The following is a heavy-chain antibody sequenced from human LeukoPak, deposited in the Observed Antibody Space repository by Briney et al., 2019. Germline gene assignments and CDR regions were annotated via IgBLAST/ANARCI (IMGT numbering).Heavy chain of an antibody. J-gene: IGHJ6*03. D-gene: IGHD6-13*01. CDR1: GGSISSYY. CDR3: ARVHPIAAAATYYYYYYMDV. Sequence: SETLSLTCTVSGGSISSYYWSWIRQPPGKGLEWIGYIYYSGSTNYNPSLKSRVTISVDTSKIQFSLKLSSVTAADTAVYYCARVHPIAAAATYYYYYYMDVWGKGTTVTVSS. V-gene: IGHV4-59*01. CDR2: IYYSGST.